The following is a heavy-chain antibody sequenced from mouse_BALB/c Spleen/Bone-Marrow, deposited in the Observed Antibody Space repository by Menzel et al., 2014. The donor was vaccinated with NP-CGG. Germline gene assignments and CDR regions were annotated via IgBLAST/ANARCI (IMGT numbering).Heavy chain of an antibody. J-gene: IGHJ4*01. D-gene: IGHD2-3*01. CDR1: GFTFSDYY. Sequence: DVKLVESGGGLVQPGGSLKLSCAPSGFTFSDYYMYWVRQTPEKRLEWVAYISNGGGSTYYPVTVKGRFTISRDNAKNTLYLQMSRLKSEDTAMYYCARRGWYYAMDYWGQGTSVTVSS. V-gene: IGHV5-12*01. CDR3: ARRGWYYAMDY. CDR2: ISNGGGST.